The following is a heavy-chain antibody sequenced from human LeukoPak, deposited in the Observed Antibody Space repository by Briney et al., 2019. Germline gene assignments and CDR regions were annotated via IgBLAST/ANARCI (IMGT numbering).Heavy chain of an antibody. Sequence: NPSETLSLTCAVYGGSFSGYYWSWIRQPPGKGLEWIGEINHSGSTNYNPSLKSRVTISVDTSKNQFSLKLSSVTAADTAVYYCATGVSSYYYYMDVWGKGTTVTVSS. V-gene: IGHV4-34*01. CDR1: GGSFSGYY. J-gene: IGHJ6*03. CDR2: INHSGST. CDR3: ATGVSSYYYYMDV.